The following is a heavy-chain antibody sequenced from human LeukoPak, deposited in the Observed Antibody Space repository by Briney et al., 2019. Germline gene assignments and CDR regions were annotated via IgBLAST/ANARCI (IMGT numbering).Heavy chain of an antibody. CDR2: MNPNSGNT. CDR1: GYTFTSYD. Sequence: PEAAVQVSCKASGYTFTSYDINWVRQATGQGLEWMGWMNPNSGNTGYAQKFQGRVTMTRNTSISTAYMELSSLRSEDTAVYYCARAEVVPAAIYYYYGMDVWGQGTTVTVSS. J-gene: IGHJ6*02. V-gene: IGHV1-8*01. CDR3: ARAEVVPAAIYYYYGMDV. D-gene: IGHD2-2*01.